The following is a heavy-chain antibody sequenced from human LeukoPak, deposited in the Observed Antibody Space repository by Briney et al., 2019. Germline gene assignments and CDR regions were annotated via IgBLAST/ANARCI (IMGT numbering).Heavy chain of an antibody. Sequence: GGSLRLSCAASGFTFSSYEMNWVRQAPGKGLEWVSYISSSGSTIYYADSVKGRFTISRDNAKNSLYLQMNRLRAEDTAVYYCAKDDYGDYERDYWGQGTLVTVSS. V-gene: IGHV3-48*03. CDR1: GFTFSSYE. CDR2: ISSSGSTI. CDR3: AKDDYGDYERDY. D-gene: IGHD4-17*01. J-gene: IGHJ4*02.